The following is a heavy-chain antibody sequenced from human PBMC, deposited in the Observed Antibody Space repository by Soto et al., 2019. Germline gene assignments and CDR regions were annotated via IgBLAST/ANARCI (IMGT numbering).Heavy chain of an antibody. J-gene: IGHJ5*02. V-gene: IGHV3-23*01. CDR2: VSASGLNT. CDR1: GFTFSTYA. Sequence: GGSLRLSCAASGFTFSTYAMAWVRQAPGKGLEWVSGVSASGLNTDYADPVKGRFYISRDNSKNTVSLHMNSLRAEDTALYYCVRDNSATFPATPGDEKTDWRGWRFDPWGQGTLVTVSS. CDR3: VRDNSATFPATPGDEKTDWRGWRFDP. D-gene: IGHD2-15*01.